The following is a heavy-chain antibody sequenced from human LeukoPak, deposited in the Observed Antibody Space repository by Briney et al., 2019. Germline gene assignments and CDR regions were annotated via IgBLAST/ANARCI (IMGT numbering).Heavy chain of an antibody. CDR1: GGSISSYY. J-gene: IGHJ3*02. D-gene: IGHD3-16*01. Sequence: SETLSLTCTDSGGSISSYYWSWIRQPAGKGLEWIGRIYTSGSTNYNPSLKSRVTMSVDTSKNQFSLKLSSVTAADTAIYYCARDLGSWPHVTLDIWGHGTLVTVSS. CDR2: IYTSGST. CDR3: ARDLGSWPHVTLDI. V-gene: IGHV4-4*07.